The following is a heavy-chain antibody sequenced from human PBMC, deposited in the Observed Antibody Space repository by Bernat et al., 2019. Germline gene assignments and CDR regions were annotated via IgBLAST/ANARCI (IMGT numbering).Heavy chain of an antibody. CDR3: ARGRITMVQGSAGFDP. J-gene: IGHJ5*02. V-gene: IGHV3-33*01. CDR2: IWYDGSNK. Sequence: QVQLVESGGGVVQPGRSLRLSCAASGFTFSSYGMHWVRQAPGKGLEWVAVIWYDGSNKYYADSVKGRFTISRDNSKNTLYLQMNSLRAEDTAVYYCARGRITMVQGSAGFDPWGQGTLVTVSS. D-gene: IGHD3-10*01. CDR1: GFTFSSYG.